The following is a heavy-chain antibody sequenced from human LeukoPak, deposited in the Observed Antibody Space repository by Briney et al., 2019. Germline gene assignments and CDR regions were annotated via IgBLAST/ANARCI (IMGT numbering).Heavy chain of an antibody. J-gene: IGHJ4*02. V-gene: IGHV3-23*01. CDR3: AKTLAVAGTEAFDY. D-gene: IGHD6-19*01. CDR2: ISGSGGST. Sequence: PGGSLRPSCAASGFTFSSYAMSWVRQAPGKGLEWVSAISGSGGSTYYADSVKGRITISRDNSKNTLYLQMNSLRAEDTDVYYCAKTLAVAGTEAFDYWGQGALVTVSS. CDR1: GFTFSSYA.